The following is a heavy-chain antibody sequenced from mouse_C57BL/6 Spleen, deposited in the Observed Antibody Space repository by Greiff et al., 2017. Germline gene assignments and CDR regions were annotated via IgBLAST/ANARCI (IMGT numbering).Heavy chain of an antibody. V-gene: IGHV1-81*01. D-gene: IGHD3-2*02. Sequence: QVQLQQSGAGLARPGASVKLSCKASGYTFPSYGISWVKQRTGQGLEWIGEIYPRSGNTYYNEKFKGKATLTADKSSSTAYMELRSLTSEDSAVYFCARVAAQAPWFAYWGQGTLVTVSA. CDR1: GYTFPSYG. CDR2: IYPRSGNT. CDR3: ARVAAQAPWFAY. J-gene: IGHJ3*01.